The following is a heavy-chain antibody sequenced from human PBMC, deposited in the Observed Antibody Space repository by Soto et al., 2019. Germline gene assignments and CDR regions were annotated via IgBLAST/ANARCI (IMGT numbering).Heavy chain of an antibody. J-gene: IGHJ4*02. D-gene: IGHD3-10*01. CDR3: ARVGGSGSINY. CDR2: ICYDGSNK. CDR1: GFTFSSYG. V-gene: IGHV3-33*01. Sequence: PGGSLRLSCAASGFTFSSYGMRWVRQAPGKGLERVAVICYDGSNKYYADSVKGRFTISRDNSKNTLYLQMNSLRAEDTAVYYCARVGGSGSINYWGQGTLVTVSS.